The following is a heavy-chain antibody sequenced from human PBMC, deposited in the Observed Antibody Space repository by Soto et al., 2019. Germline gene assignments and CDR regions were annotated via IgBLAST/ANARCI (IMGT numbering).Heavy chain of an antibody. CDR1: GGSISSSNW. CDR3: ARDSETPHYYYDSSGYYQNTRFDY. D-gene: IGHD3-22*01. CDR2: IYHSGST. V-gene: IGHV4-4*02. Sequence: SETLSLTCAVSGGSISSSNWWSWVRQPPGKGLEWIGEIYHSGSTNYNPSLKSRVTISVDKSKNQFSLKLSSVTAADTAVYYCARDSETPHYYYDSSGYYQNTRFDYWGQGTLVTVSS. J-gene: IGHJ4*02.